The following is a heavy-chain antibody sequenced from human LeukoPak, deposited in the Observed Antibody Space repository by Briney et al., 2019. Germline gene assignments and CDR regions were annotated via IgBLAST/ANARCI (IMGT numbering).Heavy chain of an antibody. CDR3: ARDRVAYYYDSSGYFDY. Sequence: GASVTVSCKASGGTFSSYAISWVRQAPGQGLEWMGGIIPIFGTANYAQKLQGRVTMTTDTSTSTAYMELRSLRSDDTAVYYCARDRVAYYYDSSGYFDYWGQGTLVTVSS. J-gene: IGHJ4*02. CDR2: IIPIFGTA. D-gene: IGHD3-22*01. CDR1: GGTFSSYA. V-gene: IGHV1-69*05.